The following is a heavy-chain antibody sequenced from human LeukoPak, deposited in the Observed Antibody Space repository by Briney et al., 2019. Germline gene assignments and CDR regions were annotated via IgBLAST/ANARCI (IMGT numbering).Heavy chain of an antibody. CDR3: AKDRGAAAAYTDY. V-gene: IGHV3-30*02. J-gene: IGHJ4*02. Sequence: GGSLRLSCAASGFTFSSYGMHWVRQAPGKGLEWVAVIWYGGSNKYYADSVKGRFTISRDNSKNTLYLQMNSLRAEDTAVYYCAKDRGAAAAYTDYWGQGTLVTVSS. D-gene: IGHD6-13*01. CDR1: GFTFSSYG. CDR2: IWYGGSNK.